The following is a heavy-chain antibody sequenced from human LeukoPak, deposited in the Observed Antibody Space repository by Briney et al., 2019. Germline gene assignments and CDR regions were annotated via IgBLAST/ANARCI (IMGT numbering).Heavy chain of an antibody. CDR2: LSSSSSYT. D-gene: IGHD4-17*01. J-gene: IGHJ2*01. CDR1: GFTFISYS. V-gene: IGHV3-21*01. Sequence: GGSLRLSCAASGFTFISYSMNWGRQAPGKGREWGSSLSSSSSYTYYAGSVKGRFTTSRDNAKNTLYLQMNSLRAEDTAVYYCARSQSTVRIYWYFDLGGRGTLVTVSS. CDR3: ARSQSTVRIYWYFDL.